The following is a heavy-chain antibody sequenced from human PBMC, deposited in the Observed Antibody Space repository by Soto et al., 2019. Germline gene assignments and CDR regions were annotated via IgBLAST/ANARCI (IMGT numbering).Heavy chain of an antibody. CDR2: ISYSGST. CDR1: VGSMISYY. CDR3: ARADPDASVGY. V-gene: IGHV4-59*01. J-gene: IGHJ4*02. D-gene: IGHD2-15*01. Sequence: PSETLSLTCTFSVGSMISYYWTWLRQAPGRGLEWIGYISYSGSTYYNPSLKSRVTISADTSKNQFSLRMNSMIAADTAVYYCARADPDASVGYWGQGTLVTVSS.